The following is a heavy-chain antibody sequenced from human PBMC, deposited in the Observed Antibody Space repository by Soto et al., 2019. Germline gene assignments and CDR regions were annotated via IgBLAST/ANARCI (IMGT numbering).Heavy chain of an antibody. CDR3: ARGHGRQNFDY. J-gene: IGHJ4*02. CDR1: GYTFSSYY. CDR2: INPQIDGT. Sequence: QVQLVQSGAEVKKPGASVTVSCKTSGYTFSSYYIHWMRQAPGQGLEWLGWINPQIDGTAYAPRVQXXGTMPANMSISTVYMELRRLKSDDSAIYYCARGHGRQNFDYWGQGTLVSVSS. V-gene: IGHV1-2*02.